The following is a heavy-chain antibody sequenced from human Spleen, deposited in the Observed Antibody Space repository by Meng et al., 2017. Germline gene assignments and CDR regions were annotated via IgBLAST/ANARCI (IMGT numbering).Heavy chain of an antibody. V-gene: IGHV3-74*01. D-gene: IGHD1-26*01. Sequence: GGSLRLSCEVSGFTFNTHWMSWVRQAPGKGLVWVSRINSDGSSTSYADSVKGRFTISRDNAKNTLYLQMNSLRAEDTAVYYCARVVIVGAKRYYFDYWGQGTLVTVSS. CDR3: ARVVIVGAKRYYFDY. J-gene: IGHJ4*02. CDR1: GFTFNTHW. CDR2: INSDGSST.